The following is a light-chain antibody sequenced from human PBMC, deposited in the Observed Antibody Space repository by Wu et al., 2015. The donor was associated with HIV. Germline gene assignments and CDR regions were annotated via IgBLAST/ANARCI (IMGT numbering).Light chain of an antibody. CDR3: QQFYSTPYS. CDR1: QGISNS. CDR2: AAS. V-gene: IGKV1-NL1*01. J-gene: IGKJ2*03. Sequence: DIQMTQSPSSLSASVGDTVTITCRASQGISNSLAWYQQKPGKAPKLLVYAASKLEGGVPSRFSGRGSGTDFTLTISSLQPEDFATFYCQQFYSTPYSFGRGPSWRSN.